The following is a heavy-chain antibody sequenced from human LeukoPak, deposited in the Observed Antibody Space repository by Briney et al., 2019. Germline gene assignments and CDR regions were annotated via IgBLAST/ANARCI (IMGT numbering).Heavy chain of an antibody. J-gene: IGHJ5*02. V-gene: IGHV4-30-4*01. D-gene: IGHD2-15*01. CDR1: GGSISSGDYY. CDR3: ARAPAGIVVVAAATSGTWFDP. Sequence: SETLSLTCTVSGGSISSGDYYWSWIRQPPGKGLEWIGYIYYSGSTYYNPSLKSRVTISVDTSKNQFSLKLSSVTAADTAVYYCARAPAGIVVVAAATSGTWFDPWGQGTLVTVSS. CDR2: IYYSGST.